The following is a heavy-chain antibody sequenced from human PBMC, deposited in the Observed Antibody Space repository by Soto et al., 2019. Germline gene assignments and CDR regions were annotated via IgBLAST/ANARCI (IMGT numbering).Heavy chain of an antibody. Sequence: GASVKVSCKASGYTFTGYYMHWVRLAPGQGFEWMGWINPNSGATKYAQKFQGRVTMTRDTSVSTAYMELSRLTSDDTAVYYCAAVTVTDAFDIWGQGTMVTVSS. CDR3: AAVTVTDAFDI. CDR2: INPNSGAT. J-gene: IGHJ3*02. CDR1: GYTFTGYY. D-gene: IGHD4-17*01. V-gene: IGHV1-2*02.